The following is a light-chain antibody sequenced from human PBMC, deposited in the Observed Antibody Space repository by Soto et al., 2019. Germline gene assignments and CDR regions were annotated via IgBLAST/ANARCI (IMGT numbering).Light chain of an antibody. CDR2: SNN. V-gene: IGLV1-44*01. J-gene: IGLJ3*02. Sequence: QSVLTQPPSASGTPGQRVTISCSGSSSNIGSNTVNWYQQLPGTAPKLLIYSNNQRPSGVPDRFSGSKSGTSASLAISGLQSEDEADYYCAAWDDSLNALEWVFGGGTKLTVL. CDR1: SSNIGSNT. CDR3: AAWDDSLNALEWV.